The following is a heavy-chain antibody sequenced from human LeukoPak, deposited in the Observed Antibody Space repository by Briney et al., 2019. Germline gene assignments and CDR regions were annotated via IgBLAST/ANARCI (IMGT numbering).Heavy chain of an antibody. Sequence: LPGGCLRLSCAASGFTFSAYAMSWVRQAPGKGLEWVSAISGSGGSTYYAASVKGRFTISRDNSKNTLYLQMNSLRAEDTDVYYCAKERTSREYFDYWGQGTLVTVSS. CDR2: ISGSGGST. CDR1: GFTFSAYA. V-gene: IGHV3-23*01. CDR3: AKERTSREYFDY. D-gene: IGHD1/OR15-1a*01. J-gene: IGHJ4*02.